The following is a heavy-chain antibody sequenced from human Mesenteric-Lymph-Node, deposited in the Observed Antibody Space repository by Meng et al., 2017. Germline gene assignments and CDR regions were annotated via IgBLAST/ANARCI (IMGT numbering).Heavy chain of an antibody. CDR1: GGTFSSYP. CDR2: NSAHNGNT. D-gene: IGHD2-2*01. Sequence: ASVKVSCKAFGGTFSSYPHSWVRQGPGQGFEWMGWNSAHNGNTNYTQKCKGRLTMTTDTSTSTAYMELSSLISDDTAVYYCGRDVCTSCYVRGRWFDPWGQGTLVTVSS. V-gene: IGHV1-18*01. CDR3: GRDVCTSCYVRGRWFDP. J-gene: IGHJ5*02.